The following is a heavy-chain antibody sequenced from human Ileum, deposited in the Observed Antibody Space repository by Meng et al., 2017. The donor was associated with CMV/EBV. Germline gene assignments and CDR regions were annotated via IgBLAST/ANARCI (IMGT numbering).Heavy chain of an antibody. Sequence: LSCVASGFTFSRYWFHWVRQVPGKGLEWVSRINLDGGTTNYADSVKGRFTISRDDARDTLYLQMNSLKTEDTAVYYCARDLSGGDDYWGQGTLVTVSS. CDR2: INLDGGTT. D-gene: IGHD3-9*01. J-gene: IGHJ4*02. CDR1: GFTFSRYW. CDR3: ARDLSGGDDY. V-gene: IGHV3-74*01.